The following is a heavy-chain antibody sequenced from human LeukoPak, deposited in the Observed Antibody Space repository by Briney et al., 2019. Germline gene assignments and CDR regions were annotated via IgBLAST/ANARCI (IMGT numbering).Heavy chain of an antibody. CDR3: AKAIHSSSSGVVDY. J-gene: IGHJ4*02. Sequence: GGSLRLSCAAPGFIFSNYAMHWGRQGPGKRLGWVTFIREDGSNKYYAESVKGRFTISRDNSKNTLYLQMISLRAEDTAVYYCAKAIHSSSSGVVDYWGQGTLVTVSS. CDR1: GFIFSNYA. CDR2: IREDGSNK. V-gene: IGHV3-30*02. D-gene: IGHD6-6*01.